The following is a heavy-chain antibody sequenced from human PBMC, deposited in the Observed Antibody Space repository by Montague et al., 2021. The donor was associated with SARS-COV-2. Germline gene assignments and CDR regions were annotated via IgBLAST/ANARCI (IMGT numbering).Heavy chain of an antibody. CDR1: GGSISSYY. V-gene: IGHV4-59*01. CDR2: INYSGSA. J-gene: IGHJ6*02. Sequence: SETLSLTCTVSGGSISSYYWNWIRQSPGKGQEWIGYINYSGSANYNPSLKSRVTISVDTSKNQLSLNLSSVTAADTAVYYCARRGVVVIPAVVEYYYGMDVWGQGTTVTVYS. D-gene: IGHD2-2*01. CDR3: ARRGVVVIPAVVEYYYGMDV.